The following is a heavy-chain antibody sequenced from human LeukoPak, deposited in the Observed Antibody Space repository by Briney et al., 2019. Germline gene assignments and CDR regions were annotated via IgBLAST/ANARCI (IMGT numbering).Heavy chain of an antibody. CDR1: GGSISNYY. CDR2: IYYSGST. Sequence: SETLSLTCTVSGGSISNYYWSWIRQPPGKGLEWIWYIYYSGSTSYNPSLKSRVTISVDTSKNQFSLKLSSVTAAVTAVYYCARHRDYGDYVWSAFDIWGQGTMVTVSS. CDR3: ARHRDYGDYVWSAFDI. V-gene: IGHV4-59*08. J-gene: IGHJ3*02. D-gene: IGHD4-17*01.